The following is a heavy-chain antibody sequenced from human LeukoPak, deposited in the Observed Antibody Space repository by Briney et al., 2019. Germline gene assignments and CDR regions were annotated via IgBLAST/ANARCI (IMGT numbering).Heavy chain of an antibody. CDR3: AKERFDP. V-gene: IGHV3-30*02. CDR1: GFTFSSYG. J-gene: IGHJ5*02. CDR2: IRNDGSNK. Sequence: GGSLRLSCAVSGFTFSSYGMHWVRQAPGKGLEWVAFIRNDGSNKYYGDSVKGRFTISRDPSKNTVYLQMDSLRPDDTALYYCAKERFDPWGQGTLVIAS.